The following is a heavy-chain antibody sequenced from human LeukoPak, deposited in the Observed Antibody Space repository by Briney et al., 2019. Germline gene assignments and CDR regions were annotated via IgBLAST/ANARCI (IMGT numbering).Heavy chain of an antibody. Sequence: GGSLRLSCAASGFTFGSYAMTWVRQAPGKGLEWVSVISGSGGSTYYGGSVKGRFTISRDNSKNTLYLQMNSLRAEDTAVYYCGAAAGPPFDYWGQGTLVTVSS. CDR3: GAAAGPPFDY. CDR1: GFTFGSYA. V-gene: IGHV3-23*01. CDR2: ISGSGGST. D-gene: IGHD6-13*01. J-gene: IGHJ4*02.